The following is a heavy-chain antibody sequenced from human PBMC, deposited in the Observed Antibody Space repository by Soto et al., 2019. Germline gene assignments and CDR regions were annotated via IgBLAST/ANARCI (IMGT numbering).Heavy chain of an antibody. V-gene: IGHV1-24*01. J-gene: IGHJ4*02. D-gene: IGHD3-22*01. CDR1: GYTLTELS. CDR3: ATRGTYYYDSSGYYYFDY. Sequence: ASVKVSCKVSGYTLTELSMHCVRQAPGKGLEWMGGFDPEDGETIYAQKFQGRVTMTEDTSTDTAYMELSSLRSEDTVVYYCATRGTYYYDSSGYYYFDYWGQGTLVTVSS. CDR2: FDPEDGET.